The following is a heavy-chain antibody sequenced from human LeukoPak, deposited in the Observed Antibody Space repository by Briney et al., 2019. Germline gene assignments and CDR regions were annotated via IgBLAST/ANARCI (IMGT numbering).Heavy chain of an antibody. J-gene: IGHJ4*02. CDR1: GFTFSNNW. CDR3: ARGFNPDY. Sequence: GGSLRLSCAASGFTFSNNWMNWVRQAPGQGREWVGNIKQDGSKKCYVDSVKGRFTISRNNAKNSLYLQMNSLRVEDTAVYYCARGFNPDYWGQGTLVTVSS. CDR2: IKQDGSKK. V-gene: IGHV3-7*04.